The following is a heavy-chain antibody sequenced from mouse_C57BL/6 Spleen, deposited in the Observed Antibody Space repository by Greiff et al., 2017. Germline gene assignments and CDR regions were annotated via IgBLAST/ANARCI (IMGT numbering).Heavy chain of an antibody. CDR2: IDPNSGGT. V-gene: IGHV1-72*01. CDR3: ARYSGPGYFDV. J-gene: IGHJ1*03. CDR1: GYTFTSYW. Sequence: QVQLQQPGAELVKPGASVKLSCKASGYTFTSYWMHWVKQRPGRGLEWIGRIDPNSGGTKYNQKFKSQATLTVDKPSSTGDMERSSLTSEDSAVYYCARYSGPGYFDVWGKGTTVTVSS.